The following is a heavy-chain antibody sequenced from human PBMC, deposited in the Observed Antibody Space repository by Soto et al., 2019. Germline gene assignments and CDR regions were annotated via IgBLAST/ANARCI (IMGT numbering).Heavy chain of an antibody. V-gene: IGHV4-59*08. CDR1: GGSMGGYH. Sequence: SETMSLTCSISGGSMGGYHWNWIRQTPGKGVEWIGYFHNSGNPKYSSSLKSRVTISVDMSEKQSSLKLSSVTAADTAVYYCVRFWPPPDYDTLTGYTDAFAYWGQGTLVTVSS. CDR3: VRFWPPPDYDTLTGYTDAFAY. CDR2: FHNSGNP. D-gene: IGHD3-9*01. J-gene: IGHJ4*02.